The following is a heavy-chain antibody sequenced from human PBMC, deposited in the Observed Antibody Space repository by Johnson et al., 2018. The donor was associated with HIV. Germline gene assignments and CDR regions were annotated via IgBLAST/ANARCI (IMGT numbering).Heavy chain of an antibody. Sequence: VQLVESGGGLVQPGGYLRLSCAASGFSVSSKYMSWVRQAPGKGLEWVSVIYSGGSTYNADSVKGRFTISRDNSKTTLYLKMASLRGEDTAVYYCARDPNSSNCSGVTCYSAAFVIWGQGTMVTVSS. CDR3: ARDPNSSNCSGVTCYSAAFVI. V-gene: IGHV3-66*01. D-gene: IGHD2-15*01. CDR2: IYSGGST. CDR1: GFSVSSKY. J-gene: IGHJ3*02.